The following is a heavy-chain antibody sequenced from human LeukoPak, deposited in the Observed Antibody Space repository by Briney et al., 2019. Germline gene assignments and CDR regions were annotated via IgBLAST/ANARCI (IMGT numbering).Heavy chain of an antibody. CDR1: GGSVSSGSFF. CDR2: MYYSGNT. D-gene: IGHD5-24*01. V-gene: IGHV4-39*01. Sequence: SETLSLTCTVSGGSVSSGSFFWGWIRQFPGKGLEWIESMYYSGNTYYNPSLKSRVTISVDTSKNQFSLRLTSVTAADTAVYYCVRQVAYNYNFFYSWGRGTVVIVS. CDR3: VRQVAYNYNFFYS. J-gene: IGHJ4*01.